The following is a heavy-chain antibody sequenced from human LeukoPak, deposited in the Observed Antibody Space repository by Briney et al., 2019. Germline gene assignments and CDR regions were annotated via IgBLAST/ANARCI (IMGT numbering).Heavy chain of an antibody. V-gene: IGHV3-23*01. CDR3: ARGQFQGYFDY. D-gene: IGHD6-19*01. J-gene: IGHJ4*02. Sequence: GGSLRLSCAASGFTFSSYAMSWVRQAPGKGLEWVSAISGSGGSTYYADSVKGRFAISRDNAKNTLFLQMNSLRAEDTALYFCARGQFQGYFDYWGQGALVAVSS. CDR1: GFTFSSYA. CDR2: ISGSGGST.